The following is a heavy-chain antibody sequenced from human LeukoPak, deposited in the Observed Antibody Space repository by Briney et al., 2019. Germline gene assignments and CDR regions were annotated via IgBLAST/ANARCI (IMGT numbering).Heavy chain of an antibody. V-gene: IGHV1-18*01. D-gene: IGHD6-13*01. J-gene: IGHJ6*03. CDR3: ARVPSAAGTLFQLYYYYYMDV. CDR1: GYTFTSYG. Sequence: GASVKVSCKASGYTFTSYGISWVRQAPGQGLEWMGWISAYNGNTNYAQKFQGRVTITADKSTSTAYMELSSLRSEDTAVYYCARVPSAAGTLFQLYYYYYMDVWGKGTTVTVSS. CDR2: ISAYNGNT.